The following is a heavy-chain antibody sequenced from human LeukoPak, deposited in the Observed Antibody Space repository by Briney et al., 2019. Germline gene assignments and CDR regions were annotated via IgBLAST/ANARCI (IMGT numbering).Heavy chain of an antibody. J-gene: IGHJ4*02. CDR1: GYSFTTYW. D-gene: IGHD1-26*01. CDR3: ARAGENYYDLYY. Sequence: GESLKISCKASGYSFTTYWINWVRQAPGQGLEWMGIFNPSGSSTTYAQKFQGRVTMTRDTSTSIVYMELSSLGSEDTAVYYCARAGENYYDLYYWGQGTLVTVSS. V-gene: IGHV1-46*01. CDR2: FNPSGSST.